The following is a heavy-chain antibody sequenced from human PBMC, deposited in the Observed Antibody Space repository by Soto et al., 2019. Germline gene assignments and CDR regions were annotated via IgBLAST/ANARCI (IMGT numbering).Heavy chain of an antibody. CDR3: AKKSCSSPGCPYGMDV. CDR1: GFNFNAYV. J-gene: IGHJ6*02. CDR2: ISFTGDSR. D-gene: IGHD2-2*01. V-gene: IGHV3-23*01. Sequence: GGSLRPSCAASGFNFNAYVMNWVRQAPGKGLEWVSIISFTGDSRYYADSVKDRFTISRDNSQNTLYLQMNSLRAEDTAVYYCAKKSCSSPGCPYGMDVWAQGTTVTVSS.